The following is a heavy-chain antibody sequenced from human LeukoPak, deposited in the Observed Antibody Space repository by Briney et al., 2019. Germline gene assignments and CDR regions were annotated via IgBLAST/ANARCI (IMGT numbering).Heavy chain of an antibody. CDR2: INPSGGST. J-gene: IGHJ4*02. CDR3: ARGDYVLRYFDWSIDY. V-gene: IGHV1-46*01. Sequence: ASVKVSCKASGYTFTSYYMHWVRQAPGQGLEWMGIINPSGGSTSYAQKFQGRVTMTRDMSTSTVYMELSSLRSEDTAVYYCARGDYVLRYFDWSIDYWGQGTLVTVSS. CDR1: GYTFTSYY. D-gene: IGHD3-9*01.